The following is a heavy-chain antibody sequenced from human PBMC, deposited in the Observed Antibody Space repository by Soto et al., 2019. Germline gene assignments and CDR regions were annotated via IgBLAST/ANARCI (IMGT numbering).Heavy chain of an antibody. V-gene: IGHV3-15*01. CDR2: IKNKTDGGIR. CDR3: ITDPYYDFWSGYHFDY. D-gene: IGHD3-3*01. CDR1: GFIFDKAW. J-gene: IGHJ4*02. Sequence: GGSLRLSCAASGFIFDKAWMSWVLLTPGQCLEWVGRIKNKTDGGIRDYPAPLRDRFTISRDDSSSTLYLQINSLKTEENAVYYCITDPYYDFWSGYHFDYWGQGILVTVSS.